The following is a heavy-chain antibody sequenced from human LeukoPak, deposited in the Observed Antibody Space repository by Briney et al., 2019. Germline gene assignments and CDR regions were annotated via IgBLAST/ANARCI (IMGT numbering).Heavy chain of an antibody. D-gene: IGHD1-26*01. J-gene: IGHJ4*02. CDR2: ISYDGSNK. CDR1: GFTFSSYG. V-gene: IGHV3-30*18. CDR3: AKDLREGGSPVLDY. Sequence: QPGGSLRLSCAASGFTFSSYGMHWVRQAPGKGLEWVAVISYDGSNKYYADSVKGRFTISRDNSKNTLYLQMNSLRAEDTAVYYCAKDLREGGSPVLDYWGQGTLVTVSS.